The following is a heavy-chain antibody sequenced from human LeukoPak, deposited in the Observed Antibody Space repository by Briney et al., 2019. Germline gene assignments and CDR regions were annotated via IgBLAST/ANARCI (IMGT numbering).Heavy chain of an antibody. CDR1: GGSINSHNYY. J-gene: IGHJ4*02. D-gene: IGHD2-21*01. Sequence: SETLSLTCTVSGGSINSHNYYWGWIRQPPGKGLEWIASIYYSGSTYYNPSLKSRVTISVDTSKNQFSLKLSSVTAADTAVYYCARGVVIAPQTFDYWGQGTLVTVSS. CDR2: IYYSGST. CDR3: ARGVVIAPQTFDY. V-gene: IGHV4-39*07.